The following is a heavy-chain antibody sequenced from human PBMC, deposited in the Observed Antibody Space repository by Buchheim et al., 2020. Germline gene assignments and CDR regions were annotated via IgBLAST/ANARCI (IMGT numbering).Heavy chain of an antibody. J-gene: IGHJ4*02. CDR3: ARGWAAPDY. D-gene: IGHD5-24*01. CDR1: GFTFSNYW. CDR2: IKEDGREI. V-gene: IGHV3-7*04. Sequence: EVQLVESGGNLVQPGGSLRLSCAASGFTFSNYWMTWVRQAPGKGLEWVANIKEDGREIYYVDSVKGRFSISRENAKNSLYLQMNSLRADDTAVYYCARGWAAPDYWGQGTL.